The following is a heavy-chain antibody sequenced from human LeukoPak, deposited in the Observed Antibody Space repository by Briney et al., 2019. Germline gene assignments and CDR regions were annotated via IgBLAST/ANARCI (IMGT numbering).Heavy chain of an antibody. CDR3: ASWGLVPAAIPIPPIYYYYYGMDV. CDR1: GYTLTELS. D-gene: IGHD2-2*02. V-gene: IGHV1-24*01. J-gene: IGHJ6*02. Sequence: ASVKVSCKVSGYTLTELSMHWVRQAPGKGLEWMGGFDPEDGETIYAQKFQGRVTMTRDTSTSTVYMELSSLRSEDTAVYYCASWGLVPAAIPIPPIYYYYYGMDVWGQGTTVTVSS. CDR2: FDPEDGET.